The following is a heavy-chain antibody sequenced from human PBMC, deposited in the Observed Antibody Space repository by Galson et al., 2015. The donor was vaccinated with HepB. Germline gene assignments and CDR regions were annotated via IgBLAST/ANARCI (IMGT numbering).Heavy chain of an antibody. V-gene: IGHV3-48*03. D-gene: IGHD1-14*01. CDR3: ARGRAVSDY. CDR2: ITSDGIIT. Sequence: SLRLSCAASGFTFSSFEMNWVRQAPGKGLEWISYITSDGIITYYADPVKGRFSISRDNAKNSLYLQMNSLRAEDTAVYYCARGRAVSDYWGQGDLVTVSS. J-gene: IGHJ4*02. CDR1: GFTFSSFE.